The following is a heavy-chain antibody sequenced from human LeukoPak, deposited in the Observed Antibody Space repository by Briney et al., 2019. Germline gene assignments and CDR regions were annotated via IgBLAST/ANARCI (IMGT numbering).Heavy chain of an antibody. J-gene: IGHJ4*02. Sequence: GGSLRLSCAASGFTFSDYYMSWIRQAPGEGLEWVSYISSSGSTIYYADSVKGRFTISRDNAKNSLYLQMNSLRAEDTAVYYCARGPPIYCSGDSCYDYWGQGTLVTVSS. V-gene: IGHV3-11*01. CDR1: GFTFSDYY. CDR3: ARGPPIYCSGDSCYDY. CDR2: ISSSGSTI. D-gene: IGHD2-15*01.